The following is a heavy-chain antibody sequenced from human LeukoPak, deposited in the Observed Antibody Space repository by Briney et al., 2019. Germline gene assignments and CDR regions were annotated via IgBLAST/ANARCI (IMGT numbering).Heavy chain of an antibody. CDR3: ARESITIFGVVTN. V-gene: IGHV3-21*01. D-gene: IGHD3-3*01. CDR1: GFTFSSYS. CDR2: ISSSSSYI. J-gene: IGHJ4*02. Sequence: GSLRLSCAASGFTFSSYSMNWVRQAPGKGLEWVSSISSSSSYIYYADSVKGRFTISRDNAKNSLYLQMNSLRAEDTAVYYCARESITIFGVVTNWGQGTLVTVSS.